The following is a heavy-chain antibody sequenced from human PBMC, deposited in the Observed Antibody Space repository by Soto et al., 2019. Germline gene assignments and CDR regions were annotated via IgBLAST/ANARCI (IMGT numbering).Heavy chain of an antibody. CDR1: GGSVSSGVYY. D-gene: IGHD3-3*01. Sequence: SETLSLTCSVSGGSVSSGVYYWSWISQPPGKGLELMGYISNSGSTNYNPSLTSRVAISLDRSRNQFSLKLTSVTAADTAVYYCARLRITTFGVVTGHYFDYWGRGTLVTVSS. CDR3: ARLRITTFGVVTGHYFDY. J-gene: IGHJ4*02. CDR2: ISNSGST. V-gene: IGHV4-61*08.